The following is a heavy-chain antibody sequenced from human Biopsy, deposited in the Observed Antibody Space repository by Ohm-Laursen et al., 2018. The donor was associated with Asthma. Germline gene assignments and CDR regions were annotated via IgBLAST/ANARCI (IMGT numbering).Heavy chain of an antibody. V-gene: IGHV1-18*04. CDR1: GYTFTSYY. CDR3: ARDGPVGAPSDY. Sequence: SSVKVSCKASGYTFTSYYMHWVRQAPGQGLEWMGWISAYNGSTNYAQKLQGRVTMTTDTSTSTAYMELRSLRSDDTAVYYCARDGPVGAPSDYWGQGTLVTVSS. J-gene: IGHJ4*02. D-gene: IGHD1-26*01. CDR2: ISAYNGST.